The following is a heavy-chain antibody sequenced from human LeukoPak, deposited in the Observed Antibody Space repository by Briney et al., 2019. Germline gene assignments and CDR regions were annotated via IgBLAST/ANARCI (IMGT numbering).Heavy chain of an antibody. V-gene: IGHV1-69*13. Sequence: GASVKVSCKASGGTFSSYAISWVRQAPGQGLEWMGGIIPIFGTANYAQKFQGRVTITADESTSTAYMELSSLRSEDTAVYYCARVTYDSSGPSDYWGQGTLVTVSS. J-gene: IGHJ4*02. CDR3: ARVTYDSSGPSDY. D-gene: IGHD3-22*01. CDR1: GGTFSSYA. CDR2: IIPIFGTA.